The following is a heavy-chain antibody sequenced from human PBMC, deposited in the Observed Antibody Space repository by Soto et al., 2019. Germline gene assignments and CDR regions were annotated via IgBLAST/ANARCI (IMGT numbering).Heavy chain of an antibody. D-gene: IGHD3-16*01. CDR2: INAKSGDT. CDR3: ARGNPFNYAGFDV. J-gene: IGHJ6*02. CDR1: GYTFSDFD. Sequence: ASVKVSCKASGYTFSDFDINWLLQASGQGPEWMGWINAKSGDTFFAQRFQDKFNMTWDTSLSTAYMEVGSLTSDHTAIYYCARGNPFNYAGFDVWGQGTTVTVSS. V-gene: IGHV1-8*01.